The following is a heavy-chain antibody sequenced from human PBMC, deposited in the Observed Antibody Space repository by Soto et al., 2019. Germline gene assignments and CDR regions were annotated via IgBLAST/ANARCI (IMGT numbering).Heavy chain of an antibody. CDR2: INPSGGST. D-gene: IGHD3-10*01. CDR3: ARVSGARGPFDT. CDR1: GYVFTSYY. V-gene: IGHV1-46*01. Sequence: QVQLVQSGTEVKRPGASVKVSCKASGYVFTSYYMHWVRQAPGQGLEWMGVINPSGGSTAYAQKFQGGVTMTRDTSTSTVYMELSSLRSEDTAVYYCARVSGARGPFDTWGQGTMVTVSS. J-gene: IGHJ3*02.